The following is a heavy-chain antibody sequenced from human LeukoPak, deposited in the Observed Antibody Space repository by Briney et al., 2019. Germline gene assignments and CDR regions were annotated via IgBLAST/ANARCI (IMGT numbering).Heavy chain of an antibody. J-gene: IGHJ6*03. V-gene: IGHV3-48*03. D-gene: IGHD2-15*01. CDR2: ISSSGSTI. CDR3: AKCRDYYYYYMDV. Sequence: PGGSLRLSCAASGFTFSSYEMNWVRQAPGKGLEWVSYISSSGSTIYYADSVKGRFTISRDNSKNTLYLQMNSLRAEDTAVYYCAKCRDYYYYYMDVWGKGTTVTVSS. CDR1: GFTFSSYE.